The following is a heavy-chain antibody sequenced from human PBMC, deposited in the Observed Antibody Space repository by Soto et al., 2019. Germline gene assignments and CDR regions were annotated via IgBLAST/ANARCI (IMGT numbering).Heavy chain of an antibody. CDR3: ARGGGGSSSDY. V-gene: IGHV4-31*03. CDR1: GGSISSGGYY. Sequence: QVQLQESGPGLVKPSQTLSLTCTVSGGSISSGGYYWSWIRQHPGKGLEWIGYIYYSGSTYYNPSLKRRVTIAVDTSKNQFSLKLSSVTAADTAVYYCARGGGGSSSDYWGQGTLVTVSS. D-gene: IGHD6-6*01. J-gene: IGHJ4*02. CDR2: IYYSGST.